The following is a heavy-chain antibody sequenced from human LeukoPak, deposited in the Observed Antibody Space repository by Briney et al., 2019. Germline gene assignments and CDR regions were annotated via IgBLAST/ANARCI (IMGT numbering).Heavy chain of an antibody. Sequence: GGALRLSCAASGFTFDEYGMSWVRQAPGKGLEWVSSINWDGGSTAYADSVQGRFTISRDNAKNSLHLQMKSLRAEDTALYYCARDSFSGSSLDYWGQGTLVTVSS. D-gene: IGHD1-26*01. CDR2: INWDGGST. J-gene: IGHJ4*02. CDR3: ARDSFSGSSLDY. V-gene: IGHV3-20*04. CDR1: GFTFDEYG.